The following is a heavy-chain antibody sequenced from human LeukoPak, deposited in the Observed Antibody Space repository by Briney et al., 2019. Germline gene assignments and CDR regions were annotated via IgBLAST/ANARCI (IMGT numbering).Heavy chain of an antibody. Sequence: ASVKVSCKASGYTFISYGINWVRQAPGQGLEWMGWISAYNGVSNYAQTLQDRVTMTTDTSTRTVYMELTSLRSDDTAVYYCARGGYYSDYGGHPTSLLDYWGQGTLLTVSS. CDR3: ARGGYYSDYGGHPTSLLDY. CDR2: ISAYNGVS. CDR1: GYTFISYG. J-gene: IGHJ4*02. D-gene: IGHD3-22*01. V-gene: IGHV1-18*01.